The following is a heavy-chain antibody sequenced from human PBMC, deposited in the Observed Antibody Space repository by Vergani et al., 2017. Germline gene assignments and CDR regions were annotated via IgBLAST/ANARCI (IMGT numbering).Heavy chain of an antibody. CDR2: ISSSSSYT. CDR1: GFTFSDYY. J-gene: IGHJ5*02. CDR3: ARDVEPPVGATRRWFDA. D-gene: IGHD1-26*01. V-gene: IGHV3-11*06. Sequence: QVQLVESGGGLVKPGGSLRLSCAASGFTFSDYYMSWIRQAPGKGLEWVSYISSSSSYTNYADSVKGRFTISRDNAKNSLYLQMNSLRAEDTAVYYCARDVEPPVGATRRWFDAAGQRSLVT.